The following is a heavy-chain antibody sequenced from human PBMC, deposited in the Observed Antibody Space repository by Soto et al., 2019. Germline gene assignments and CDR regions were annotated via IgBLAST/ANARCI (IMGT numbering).Heavy chain of an antibody. J-gene: IGHJ6*02. CDR1: GGSFSGYY. Sequence: PLETLSLTYGVYGGSFSGYYWSWIRQTPGKGLEWIGEINHSGSTNYNPSLKSRVTISVDTSKNQFSLKLSSVTAADTAVYYCASGYDYGDYYYYYGMDVWGHGTTVTVS. CDR2: INHSGST. CDR3: ASGYDYGDYYYYYGMDV. D-gene: IGHD4-17*01. V-gene: IGHV4-34*01.